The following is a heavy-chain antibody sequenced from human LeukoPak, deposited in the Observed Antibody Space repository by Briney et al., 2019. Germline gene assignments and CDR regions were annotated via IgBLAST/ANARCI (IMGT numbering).Heavy chain of an antibody. Sequence: SETLSLTCAVYGGSFSGYYWSWIRQPPGKGLEWIGEINHSGSTNYNPSLKSRVTISVDTSKNQFSLKLSSVTAADTAVYYCARGKDTAMLALSWFDPWGQGTLVTVSS. CDR1: GGSFSGYY. J-gene: IGHJ5*02. D-gene: IGHD5-18*01. V-gene: IGHV4-34*01. CDR2: INHSGST. CDR3: ARGKDTAMLALSWFDP.